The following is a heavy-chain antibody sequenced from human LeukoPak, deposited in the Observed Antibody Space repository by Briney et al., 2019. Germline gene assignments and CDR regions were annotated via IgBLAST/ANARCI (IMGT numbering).Heavy chain of an antibody. J-gene: IGHJ4*02. Sequence: ASVKVSCKVSGYTLTELSMHWVRQAPGKGLEWMGGFDPEDGETIYAQKFQGRVTMTEDTSTDTAYMELSSLRSGDTAVYYCATDSRILNYFDYWGQGTLVTVSS. CDR3: ATDSRILNYFDY. V-gene: IGHV1-24*01. CDR1: GYTLTELS. D-gene: IGHD2-15*01. CDR2: FDPEDGET.